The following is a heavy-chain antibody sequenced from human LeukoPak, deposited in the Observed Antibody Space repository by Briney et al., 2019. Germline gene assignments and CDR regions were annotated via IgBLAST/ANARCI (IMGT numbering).Heavy chain of an antibody. V-gene: IGHV4-59*08. J-gene: IGHJ6*03. D-gene: IGHD3-3*01. CDR2: IHYSGST. CDR1: GGSISSYY. Sequence: SETLSLTCTVSGGSISSYYWSWIRQPPGKGLEWIGYIHYSGSTNYNPSLKSRVTISEDTSKNQFSLKLSSVTAADTAVYYCARSPSGRYYDFWSGYLANYYYYMDVWGKGTTVTVSS. CDR3: ARSPSGRYYDFWSGYLANYYYYMDV.